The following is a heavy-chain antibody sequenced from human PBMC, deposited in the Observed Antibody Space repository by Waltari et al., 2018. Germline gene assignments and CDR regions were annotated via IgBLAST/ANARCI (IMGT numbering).Heavy chain of an antibody. CDR2: MDNGDGRGT. Sequence: EVQLVESGGGLVQPGRPLRLSCEASGFIFSTYWMHWVRQGPGKGLVWFSRMDNGDGRGTSYADSLKGLFTISRHNANNTLYLQMNSLRAEDTGVYYCARVHYYSKDVWGTGTTVTFSS. CDR3: ARVHYYSKDV. V-gene: IGHV3-74*01. CDR1: GFIFSTYW. J-gene: IGHJ6*04.